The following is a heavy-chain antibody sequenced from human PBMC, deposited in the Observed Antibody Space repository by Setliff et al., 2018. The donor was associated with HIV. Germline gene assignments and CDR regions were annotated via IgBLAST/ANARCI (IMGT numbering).Heavy chain of an antibody. Sequence: ASVKVSCKASGGTFSSYAISWVRQAPGQGLEWMGRIIPIFGTPNYAQKFQGRVTITADTYTTTAYMELRSLRSDDTAVYYCARSRESSGYYRDYYYYLDVWGRGTTVTVSS. CDR2: IIPIFGTP. V-gene: IGHV1-69*06. D-gene: IGHD6-19*01. J-gene: IGHJ6*03. CDR3: ARSRESSGYYRDYYYYLDV. CDR1: GGTFSSYA.